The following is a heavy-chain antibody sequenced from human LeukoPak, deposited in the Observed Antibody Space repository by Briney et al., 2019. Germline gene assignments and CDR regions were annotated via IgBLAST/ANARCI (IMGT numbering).Heavy chain of an antibody. CDR3: ARWVDYYDSSGYYGVGIFDY. CDR1: GGSISSGGYY. Sequence: SETLSLTCTVSGGSISSGGYYWSWIRQHPGKGLEWVGYIYYSGSTYYNPSLKSRVTISVDTSKNQFSLKLSSVTAADTAVYYCARWVDYYDSSGYYGVGIFDYWGQGTLVTVSS. D-gene: IGHD3-22*01. V-gene: IGHV4-31*03. CDR2: IYYSGST. J-gene: IGHJ4*02.